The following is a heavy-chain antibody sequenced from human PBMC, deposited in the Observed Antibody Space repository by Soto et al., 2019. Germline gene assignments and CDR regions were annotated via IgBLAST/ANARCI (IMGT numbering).Heavy chain of an antibody. V-gene: IGHV4-38-2*01. Sequence: SETLSLTCAVSGEYISNDYYWAWIRQPPGKWLEWIGSIFHSGTTYYNPSIKSRVTIAVDTSKNQFSLKVSSVTAADTAVYYCAKYGEDYYDGMDVWGQGTTVTVSS. J-gene: IGHJ6*02. CDR1: GEYISNDYY. D-gene: IGHD4-17*01. CDR2: IFHSGTT. CDR3: AKYGEDYYDGMDV.